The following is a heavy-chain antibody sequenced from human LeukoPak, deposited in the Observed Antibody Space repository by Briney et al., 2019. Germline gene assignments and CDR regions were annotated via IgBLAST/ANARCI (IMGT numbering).Heavy chain of an antibody. CDR3: ARRRGIFSGYYFDY. D-gene: IGHD3-3*01. CDR2: THTGGGI. CDR1: GDSIRNSY. Sequence: SETLSLTCTISGDSIRNSYWSWLRQPPGKGLEWIGYTHTGGGINYNPSLKSRVTISADTSKNQVSLQLSSVTAADTAVYYCARRRGIFSGYYFDYWGLGALVAVSS. J-gene: IGHJ4*02. V-gene: IGHV4-4*09.